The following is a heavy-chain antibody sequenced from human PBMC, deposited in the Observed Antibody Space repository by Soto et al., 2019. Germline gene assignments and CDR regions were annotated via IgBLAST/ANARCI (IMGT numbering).Heavy chain of an antibody. D-gene: IGHD3-16*02. J-gene: IGHJ3*02. V-gene: IGHV2-5*02. CDR3: AHIMITYGGVIGLDAFDN. CDR1: GFSLNTRGVG. Sequence: SGPTRVNATHTLTLTCTFSGFSLNTRGVGVGWIRQPPGKALEWLAVIYWDDDRRYSPSLNSRLTITKDTSRNQVVLTMTNMDPVDTATYYCAHIMITYGGVIGLDAFDNWGQGTMVTVSS. CDR2: IYWDDDR.